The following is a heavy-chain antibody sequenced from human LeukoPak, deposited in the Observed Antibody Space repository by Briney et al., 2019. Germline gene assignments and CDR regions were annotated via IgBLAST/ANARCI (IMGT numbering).Heavy chain of an antibody. D-gene: IGHD4-17*01. CDR2: ISAYNGNT. V-gene: IGHV1-18*04. CDR1: GYTFTSYG. CDR3: ARSLKSMTTVTIEYFQH. J-gene: IGHJ1*01. Sequence: ASVKVSCKASGYTFTSYGISWVRQAPGQGLEWMGWISAYNGNTNYAQKLQGGVTMTTDTSTSTAYMELRSLRSDDTAVYYCARSLKSMTTVTIEYFQHRGQGTLVTVSS.